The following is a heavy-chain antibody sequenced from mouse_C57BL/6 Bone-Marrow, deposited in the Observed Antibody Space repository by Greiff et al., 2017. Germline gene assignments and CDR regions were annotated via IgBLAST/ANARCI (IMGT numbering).Heavy chain of an antibody. CDR3: TPYSSRYFDV. J-gene: IGHJ1*03. CDR1: GFNIKDDY. D-gene: IGHD1-1*01. CDR2: IDPENGDT. V-gene: IGHV14-4*01. Sequence: EVQLQQSGAELVRPGASVKLSCTASGFNIKDDYMHWVKQRPEQGLEWIGWIDPENGDTEYASKFQGKATITADTSSNTAYLQLSSLTSEDTAVYYCTPYSSRYFDVWGTGTPVTVSS.